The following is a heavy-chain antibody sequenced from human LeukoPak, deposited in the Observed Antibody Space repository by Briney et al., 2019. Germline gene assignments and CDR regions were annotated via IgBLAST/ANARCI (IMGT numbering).Heavy chain of an antibody. V-gene: IGHV3-49*04. D-gene: IGHD3-10*01. CDR2: IRSKAYGGTT. J-gene: IGHJ5*02. CDR1: GFTFGDYA. Sequence: GRSLRLSCTASGFTFGDYAMSWVRQAPGKGLEWVGFIRSKAYGGTTEYAASVKGKFTISRDDSKSIAYLQMNSLKTEDTAVYYCTRSFFAVRGVTHNKGVPRWFDPWGQGTLVTVSS. CDR3: TRSFFAVRGVTHNKGVPRWFDP.